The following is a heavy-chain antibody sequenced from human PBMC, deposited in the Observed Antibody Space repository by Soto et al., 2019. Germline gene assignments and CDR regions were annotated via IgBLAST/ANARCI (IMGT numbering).Heavy chain of an antibody. CDR3: KRDVVASSPPGADY. CDR2: ISGSGGST. V-gene: IGHV3-23*01. CDR1: GVTFSSYA. Sequence: PGGSLRLSCAASGVTFSSYAVSWVRQAPGEGLEWVSAISGSGGSTYYADSVKGRFTISRDNSKDTLYLQMNSLTVEDTAMYYCKRDVVASSPPGADYWGQGTQVTVSS. J-gene: IGHJ4*02. D-gene: IGHD5-12*01.